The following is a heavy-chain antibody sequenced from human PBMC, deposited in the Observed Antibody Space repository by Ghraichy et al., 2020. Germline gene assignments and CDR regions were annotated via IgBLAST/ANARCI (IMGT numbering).Heavy chain of an antibody. J-gene: IGHJ2*01. D-gene: IGHD2-15*01. CDR1: GFTFSSYS. CDR3: ARGRGACRGGSCYSRYFDL. Sequence: GESLNISCAASGFTFSSYSMNWVRQAPGKGLEWVSSISSSSSYIYYADSVKGRFTISRDNAKNSLYLQMNSLRAEDTAVYYCARGRGACRGGSCYSRYFDLWGRGTLVTVSS. V-gene: IGHV3-21*01. CDR2: ISSSSSYI.